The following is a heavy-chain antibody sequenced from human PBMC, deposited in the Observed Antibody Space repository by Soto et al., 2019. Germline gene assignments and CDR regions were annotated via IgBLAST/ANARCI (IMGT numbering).Heavy chain of an antibody. Sequence: QVQLVQSGAEVKKPGASVKVSCKASGYTFSTYYMHWVRQAPGQGYEWMGIINPSGGSTTYAQKFQGRXXMXRXXSTTTVYMELSSLKSEDKAVYYCARYDYNGYYFDYWGQGTLVTVSS. CDR1: GYTFSTYY. CDR3: ARYDYNGYYFDY. V-gene: IGHV1-46*01. D-gene: IGHD4-4*01. CDR2: INPSGGST. J-gene: IGHJ4*02.